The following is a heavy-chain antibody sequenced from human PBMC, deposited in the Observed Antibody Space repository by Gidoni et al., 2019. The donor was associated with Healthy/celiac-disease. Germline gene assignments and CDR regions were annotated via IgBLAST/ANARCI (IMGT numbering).Heavy chain of an antibody. CDR2: IYYRGST. CDR1: GGPISSSSDY. Sequence: QLQLQESGPGLVKPSETLSLTCTVSGGPISSSSDYWGWIRQPPGKGLEWIGGIYYRGSTYYNPSLKSRVTISVDTSKNQFSLKLSSVTAADTAVYYCARTRRDGYNYEEYFDYWGQGTLVTVSS. V-gene: IGHV4-39*01. CDR3: ARTRRDGYNYEEYFDY. J-gene: IGHJ4*02. D-gene: IGHD5-12*01.